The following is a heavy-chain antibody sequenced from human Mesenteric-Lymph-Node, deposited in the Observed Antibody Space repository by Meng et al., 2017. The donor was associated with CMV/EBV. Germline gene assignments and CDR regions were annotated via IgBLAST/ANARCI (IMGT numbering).Heavy chain of an antibody. D-gene: IGHD6-13*01. CDR3: ARAYSSPLDAFDI. CDR2: IYYTGNT. Sequence: SETLSLTCTVSGGSISSSSYYWGWIRQPPGKGLEWIGSIYYTGNTYYTPSLKSRVTISVDTSKNQFSLKLTSVTAADTAVYYCARAYSSPLDAFDIWGQGTMVTVSS. V-gene: IGHV4-39*07. CDR1: GGSISSSSYY. J-gene: IGHJ3*02.